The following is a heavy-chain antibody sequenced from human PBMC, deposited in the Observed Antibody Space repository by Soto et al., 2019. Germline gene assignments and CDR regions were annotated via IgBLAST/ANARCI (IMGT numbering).Heavy chain of an antibody. Sequence: EVPLLESGGGLVQPGGSLRLSCAASGFTFSSSAMNWVRQAPGKGLEWVSGISGSGGTTYYADSVKGRFTSPRDNSRNTVYLQMNSLRAEDTAQYYCAKDRSSWYASRFDPWGQGTLVTVSS. V-gene: IGHV3-23*01. J-gene: IGHJ5*02. CDR2: ISGSGGTT. CDR3: AKDRSSWYASRFDP. D-gene: IGHD6-19*01. CDR1: GFTFSSSA.